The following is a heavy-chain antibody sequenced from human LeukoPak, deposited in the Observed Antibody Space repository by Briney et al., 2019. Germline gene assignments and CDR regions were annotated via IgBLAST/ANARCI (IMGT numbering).Heavy chain of an antibody. J-gene: IGHJ3*02. D-gene: IGHD4-17*01. CDR2: MNPNSGNT. V-gene: IGHV1-8*02. Sequence: GASVKVSCKASGYTFTSYGISWVRQAPGQGLEWMGWMNPNSGNTGYAQKFQGRVTMTRNTSISTAYMELSSLRSEDTAVYYCASHMTTVPSSIDAFDIWGQGTMVTVSS. CDR1: GYTFTSYG. CDR3: ASHMTTVPSSIDAFDI.